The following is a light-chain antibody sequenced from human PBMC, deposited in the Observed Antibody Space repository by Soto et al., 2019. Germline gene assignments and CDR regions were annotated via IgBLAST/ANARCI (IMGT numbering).Light chain of an antibody. CDR1: QTISSW. Sequence: IQMTQSPATLSASVGDRVTITCRASQTISSWLAWYQQKPGKAPNLLIYDASTLERGVPSRFRGTGSGTEFTLTIDSLQPDDFATYYCQQYHTSSITFGQGTRLEIK. V-gene: IGKV1-5*01. CDR2: DAS. CDR3: QQYHTSSIT. J-gene: IGKJ5*01.